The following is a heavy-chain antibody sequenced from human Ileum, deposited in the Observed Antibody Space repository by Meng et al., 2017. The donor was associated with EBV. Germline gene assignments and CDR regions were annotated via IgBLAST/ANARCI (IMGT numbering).Heavy chain of an antibody. CDR1: GGSIRRRDW. CDR2: TPHSGST. J-gene: IGHJ4*02. V-gene: IGHV4-4*02. CDR3: ASSDYYRSDY. D-gene: IGHD3-22*01. Sequence: QLQLTESVPGLVTPSETLSLAGAGSGGSIRRRDWWSWVRQPPGKGLEWIGETPHSGSTNYSPSLKSLVTISLDKSKNQLSLKLNSVTAADTAVYYCASSDYYRSDYWGQGTLVTVSS.